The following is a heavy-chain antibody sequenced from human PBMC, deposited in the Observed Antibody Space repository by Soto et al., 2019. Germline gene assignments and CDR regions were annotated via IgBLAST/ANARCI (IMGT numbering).Heavy chain of an antibody. J-gene: IGHJ4*01. CDR2: IYRYXSDT. Sequence: PGESLKIWGEGSRYRFTGQWIGWVRQMPGKGLELMGIIYRYXSDTRYIPSFQCQVTISADKSISTAYLQWSSLKASDTAMYYCARLTGGDYYDSSGFDYGGHGTLVTVSS. CDR1: RYRFTGQW. D-gene: IGHD3-22*01. CDR3: ARLTGGDYYDSSGFDY. V-gene: IGHV5-51*01.